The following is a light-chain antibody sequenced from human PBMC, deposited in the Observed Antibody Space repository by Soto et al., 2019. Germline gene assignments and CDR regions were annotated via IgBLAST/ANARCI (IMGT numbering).Light chain of an antibody. CDR2: EGS. CDR1: SSDVGSYAH. V-gene: IGLV2-23*01. J-gene: IGLJ1*01. CDR3: CSYAGSSTYG. Sequence: SVLTQTASVTGFLGQPITISCTGSSSDVGSYAHVSWYQQYPDKAPNLLIYEGSKRPSGVSNRFSGSKSGNTASLTISGLQAEDEADYYCCSYAGSSTYGFGIGTKVTVL.